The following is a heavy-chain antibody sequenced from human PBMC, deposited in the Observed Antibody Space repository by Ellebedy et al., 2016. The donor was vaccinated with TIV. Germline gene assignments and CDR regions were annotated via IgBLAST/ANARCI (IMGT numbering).Heavy chain of an antibody. V-gene: IGHV4-39*01. CDR3: ATTVVTPKNWYFDL. D-gene: IGHD4-23*01. J-gene: IGHJ2*01. CDR2: IYYSGST. CDR1: GGSISSSSYY. Sequence: SETLSLTXTVSGGSISSSSYYWGWIRQPPGKGLEWIGSIYYSGSTYYNPSLKSRVTISVDTSKNQFSLKLSSVTAADTAVYYCATTVVTPKNWYFDLWGHGTLVTVSS.